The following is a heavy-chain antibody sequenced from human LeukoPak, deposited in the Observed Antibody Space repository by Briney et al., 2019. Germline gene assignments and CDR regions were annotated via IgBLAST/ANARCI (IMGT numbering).Heavy chain of an antibody. Sequence: SETLSLTCAVSGGSISSGGYSWSWIRQPPGKGLEWIGYIYHSGSTYYNPSLKSRVTISVDRSKNQFSLKLSSVTAADTAVYYCARGSGSYRHPPGYWGQGTLVTVSS. D-gene: IGHD1-26*01. CDR2: IYHSGST. J-gene: IGHJ4*02. CDR3: ARGSGSYRHPPGY. CDR1: GGSISSGGYS. V-gene: IGHV4-30-2*01.